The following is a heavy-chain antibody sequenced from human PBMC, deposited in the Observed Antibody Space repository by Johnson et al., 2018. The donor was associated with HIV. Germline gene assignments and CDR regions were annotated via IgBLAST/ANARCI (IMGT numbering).Heavy chain of an antibody. V-gene: IGHV3-72*01. J-gene: IGHJ3*02. CDR2: TSNNANSYTT. CDR3: ASWNYFDAFDI. Sequence: EVQLVESGGGLVKPGGSLRLSCAASGFTFSNAWMSWVRQAPGKGLEWVGRTSNNANSYTTDYAASVKGRFTISRDDSKNSLYLQMNSLRAEETAVYYCASWNYFDAFDIWGQVTMVTVSS. CDR1: GFTFSNAW. D-gene: IGHD1-7*01.